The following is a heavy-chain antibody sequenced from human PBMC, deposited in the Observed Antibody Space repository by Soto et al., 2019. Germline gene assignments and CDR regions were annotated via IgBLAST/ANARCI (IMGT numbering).Heavy chain of an antibody. CDR2: IYYSGSA. V-gene: IGHV4-61*01. CDR1: GASVTSVSCC. J-gene: IGHJ6*02. CDR3: AGRVGFGYYHYQLDL. Sequence: QVQLQESGPGLVKPSETLSLTCTVSGASVTSVSCCWSWIRQAPGKGLVWSVYIYYSGSADNNPPLGSRVTISTDTSKNQFSLMMTSVTSADTAVDYCAGRVGFGYYHYQLDLWGQGTTVTVSS. D-gene: IGHD5-18*01.